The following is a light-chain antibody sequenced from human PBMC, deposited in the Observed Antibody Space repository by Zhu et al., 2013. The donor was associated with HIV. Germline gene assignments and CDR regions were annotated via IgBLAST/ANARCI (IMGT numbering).Light chain of an antibody. J-gene: IGLJ3*02. Sequence: NFMLTQPNSVSESPGKTVTISCTRSSGSIGSSFVYWYQQRPGSSPTTVIYDDDQRPSGVPDRFSGSIDRSYNSASLIISGVQTEDEADYYCQSYDSSILVFGGGTKLTVL. V-gene: IGLV6-57*01. CDR1: SGSIGSSF. CDR2: DDD. CDR3: QSYDSSILV.